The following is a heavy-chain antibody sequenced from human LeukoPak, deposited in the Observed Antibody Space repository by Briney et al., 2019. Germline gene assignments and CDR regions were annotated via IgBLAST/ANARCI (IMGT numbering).Heavy chain of an antibody. CDR1: GGSFSGYY. D-gene: IGHD2-15*01. CDR2: INHSGST. Sequence: SETLSLTCAVYGGSFSGYYWSWIRQPPGKGLEWIGEINHSGSTNYNPSLKSRVTISVDTSENQFSLKLSSLTAADTAVYYCASSILGYCSGGSCYPHYWGQGTLVTVSS. CDR3: ASSILGYCSGGSCYPHY. V-gene: IGHV4-34*01. J-gene: IGHJ4*02.